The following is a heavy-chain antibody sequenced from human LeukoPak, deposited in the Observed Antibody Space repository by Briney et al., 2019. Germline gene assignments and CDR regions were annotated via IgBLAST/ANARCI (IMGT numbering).Heavy chain of an antibody. D-gene: IGHD3-16*01. Sequence: SETLSLTCAVYGGSFRGYYWSWIRQSPGKGLEWIGEINHSGSTNYNPSLKSRVTISVDTSKNQFSLKLSSVTAADTAVYYCARAPGYDYVWAFDPWGQGTLVTVSS. CDR3: ARAPGYDYVWAFDP. V-gene: IGHV4-34*01. J-gene: IGHJ5*02. CDR2: INHSGST. CDR1: GGSFRGYY.